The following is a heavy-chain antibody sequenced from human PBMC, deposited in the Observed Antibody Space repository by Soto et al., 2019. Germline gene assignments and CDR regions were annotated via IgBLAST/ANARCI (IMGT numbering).Heavy chain of an antibody. J-gene: IGHJ4*02. V-gene: IGHV4-59*01. D-gene: IGHD3-10*01. CDR2: IYYSGTT. CDR1: GGSISGYY. CDR3: ARESYYGSGATVVAY. Sequence: ETLSLTCTVSGGSISGYYWSWIRQPPGKGLEWIGYIYYSGTTSYNPSLNSRVTMSVDTSKNQFSLKVNSVTAADTAVYYCARESYYGSGATVVAYWGQGTLVTVSS.